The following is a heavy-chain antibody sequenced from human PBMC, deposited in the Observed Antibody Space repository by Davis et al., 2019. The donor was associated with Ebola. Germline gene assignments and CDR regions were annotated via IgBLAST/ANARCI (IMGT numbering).Heavy chain of an antibody. J-gene: IGHJ4*02. CDR2: INHSGST. D-gene: IGHD1-26*01. CDR1: GFTFSSYW. Sequence: GSLRLSCAASGFTFSSYWMSWVRQAPGKGLEWIGEINHSGSTNYNPSLKSRVTISVDTSKNQFSLKLSSVTAADTAVYYCARGRGSGSYYRFDYWGQGTLVTVSS. CDR3: ARGRGSGSYYRFDY. V-gene: IGHV4-34*01.